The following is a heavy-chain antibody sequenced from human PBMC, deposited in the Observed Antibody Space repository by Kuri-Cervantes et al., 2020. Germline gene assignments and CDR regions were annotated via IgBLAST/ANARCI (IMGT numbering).Heavy chain of an antibody. CDR1: GGSIISSNW. V-gene: IGHV4-4*02. D-gene: IGHD3-16*02. CDR2: IYHSGST. Sequence: SETLSLTCAVSGGSIISSNWWSWVRQPPGKGLEWIGEIYHSGSTNYNPSLKSRVTMSIDTSKNQFSLKLSSETAADSAVYLCATNRYTSAPPIDYWGQGALVTVSS. CDR3: ATNRYTSAPPIDY. J-gene: IGHJ4*02.